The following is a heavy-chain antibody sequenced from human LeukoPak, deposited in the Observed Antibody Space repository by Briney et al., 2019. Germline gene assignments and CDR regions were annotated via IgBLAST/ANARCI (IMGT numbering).Heavy chain of an antibody. D-gene: IGHD3-16*01. CDR1: GYTFTSYG. V-gene: IGHV1-18*01. CDR3: ARADYDYVWGSPDY. J-gene: IGHJ4*02. CDR2: ISAYNGDT. Sequence: ASVKVSCKASGYTFTSYGISWARQAPGQGLEWMGWISAYNGDTNYAQKLQGRVTMTTDTSTSTAYMELSRLRSDDTAVYYCARADYDYVWGSPDYWGQGTLVTVSS.